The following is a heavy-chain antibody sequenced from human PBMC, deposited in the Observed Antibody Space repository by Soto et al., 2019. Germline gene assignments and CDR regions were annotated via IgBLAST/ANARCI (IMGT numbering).Heavy chain of an antibody. D-gene: IGHD3-10*01. CDR3: ARGRYGEY. CDR2: ISAHNGNT. Sequence: QVHLVQSGAEVKKPGASVKVSCKGSGYTFTSYGITWVRQAPGQGLEWMGWISAHNGNTNYAQKLQGRVTVPRDTSTSTAYMELTSLRSDATAVYYCARGRYGEYWGQGARFTVSS. CDR1: GYTFTSYG. V-gene: IGHV1-18*01. J-gene: IGHJ4*02.